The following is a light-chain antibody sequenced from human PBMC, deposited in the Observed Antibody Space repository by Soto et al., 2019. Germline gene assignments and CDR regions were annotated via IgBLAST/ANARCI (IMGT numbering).Light chain of an antibody. CDR1: QSVSSD. CDR2: RPS. Sequence: EIEMTQSPATLSVSPGERATLSCRASQSVSSDLAWYQQKPRQAPRLLLYRPSTRATDIPATFSGSGSGTEFTLTISSLQSEDFAVYYCQHCQPYGDSPPLTFGGGTKVDIK. J-gene: IGKJ4*01. CDR3: QHCQPYGDSPPLT. V-gene: IGKV3-15*01.